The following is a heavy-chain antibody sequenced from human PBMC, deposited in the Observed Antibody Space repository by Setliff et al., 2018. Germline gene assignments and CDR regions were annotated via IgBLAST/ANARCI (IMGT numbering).Heavy chain of an antibody. Sequence: SETLSLTCTVSGGSISSYYWSWIRQPPGKGLEWIGYIYYSGSTNYNPSLKSRVTISVDTSKNQFSLKLYSVTAADTAVYYCAREYFYGDYLDYWGQGTLVTVSS. D-gene: IGHD4-17*01. J-gene: IGHJ4*02. V-gene: IGHV4-59*12. CDR1: GGSISSYY. CDR2: IYYSGST. CDR3: AREYFYGDYLDY.